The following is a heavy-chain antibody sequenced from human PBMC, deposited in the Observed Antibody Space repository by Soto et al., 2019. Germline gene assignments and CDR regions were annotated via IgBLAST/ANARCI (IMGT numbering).Heavy chain of an antibody. V-gene: IGHV1-8*01. J-gene: IGHJ5*02. CDR1: GYTFTSYD. D-gene: IGHD3-10*01. CDR2: MNPNSGNT. Sequence: EASVKVSCKASGYTFTSYDINWVRQATGQGLEWMGWMNPNSGNTGYAQKFQGRVTMTRNTSISTAYMELSSLRSEDTAVYYCARGRYYGSGSYYRSSGLFDPWGQGTLVTSPQ. CDR3: ARGRYYGSGSYYRSSGLFDP.